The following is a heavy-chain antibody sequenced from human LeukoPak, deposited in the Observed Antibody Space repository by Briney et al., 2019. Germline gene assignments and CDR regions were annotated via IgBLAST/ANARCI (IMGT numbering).Heavy chain of an antibody. V-gene: IGHV1-8*01. Sequence: ASVTVSCKASGYTFTSFDFNWVRQATGQGLEWMGWMKSNNGHTGYAQKFQGRVTMTRDTSISTAYMELSSLTFEDTAVYYCARGPPNWGMVGYWGQGTLVTVSS. CDR3: ARGPPNWGMVGY. CDR2: MKSNNGHT. D-gene: IGHD7-27*01. J-gene: IGHJ4*02. CDR1: GYTFTSFD.